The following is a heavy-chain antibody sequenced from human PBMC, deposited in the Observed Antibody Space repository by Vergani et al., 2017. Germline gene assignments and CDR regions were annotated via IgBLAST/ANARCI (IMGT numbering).Heavy chain of an antibody. D-gene: IGHD5-18*01. CDR1: GFSLSTSGVG. CDR2: IYWNDDK. V-gene: IGHV2-5*01. J-gene: IGHJ6*02. Sequence: QITLKESGPTLVKPTQTLTLTCTFSGFSLSTSGVGVGWIRQPPGKALEWLALIYWNDDKRYSPSLKSRLTITKDTSKNQVVLTMTNMDPVDTATYYCAHSRGYRYYYYYGMDVWGQGTTVTVSS. CDR3: AHSRGYRYYYYYGMDV.